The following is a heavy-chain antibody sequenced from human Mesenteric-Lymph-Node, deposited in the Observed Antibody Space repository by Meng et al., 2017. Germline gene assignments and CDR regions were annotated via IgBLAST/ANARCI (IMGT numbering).Heavy chain of an antibody. V-gene: IGHV3-33*01. Sequence: QVQLVESGGGGVQPGRCLRLYCAASGFTFRSYGMHWVRQAPGKGLEWVAVIWSDGSNSYYADSVKGRFAISRDISKNTLILQMNSLRAEDTAVYYCARGYYGGNSDFDYWGQGTLVTVSS. CDR1: GFTFRSYG. CDR3: ARGYYGGNSDFDY. CDR2: IWSDGSNS. D-gene: IGHD4-23*01. J-gene: IGHJ4*02.